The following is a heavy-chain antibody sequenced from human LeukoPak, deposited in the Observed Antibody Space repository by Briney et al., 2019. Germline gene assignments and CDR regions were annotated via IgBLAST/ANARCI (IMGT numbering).Heavy chain of an antibody. J-gene: IGHJ3*02. V-gene: IGHV1-2*06. CDR3: ARDLVSSMSDAFDI. D-gene: IGHD2-8*02. Sequence: ASVTVSFTASGYTFTVYYMHWVRQAPGQGLEWMGRINPNSGGTNYAQKFQGRVTMTRDTSISTAYMELSRLRSDNTAVYYCARDLVSSMSDAFDIWGQGTMVTVSS. CDR1: GYTFTVYY. CDR2: INPNSGGT.